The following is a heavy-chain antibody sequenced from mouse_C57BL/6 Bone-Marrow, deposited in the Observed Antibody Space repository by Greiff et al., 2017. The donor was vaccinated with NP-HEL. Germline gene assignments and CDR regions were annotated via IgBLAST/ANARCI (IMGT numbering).Heavy chain of an antibody. V-gene: IGHV2-2*01. CDR1: GFSLTSYG. CDR2: IWSGGST. CDR3: SRYDGYYVGFAY. J-gene: IGHJ3*01. Sequence: VQLVESGPGLVQPSQSLSITCTVSGFSLTSYGVHWVRQSPGKGLEWLGVIWSGGSTDYNAAFISRLSISKDNSKSQVFFKMNRLQADDTAISYWSRYDGYYVGFAYWGQGTLVTVSA. D-gene: IGHD2-3*01.